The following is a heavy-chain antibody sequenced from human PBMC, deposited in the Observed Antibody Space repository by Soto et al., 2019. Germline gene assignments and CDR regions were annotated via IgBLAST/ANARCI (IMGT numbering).Heavy chain of an antibody. D-gene: IGHD6-19*01. V-gene: IGHV1-46*01. CDR2: INPSGGIT. CDR3: ASSPAFSRGWDEIPLDPRHGMDV. CDR1: GYTFTSFY. J-gene: IGHJ6*02. Sequence: QMQLVQSGAEVKRPGASVMVSCKSSGYTFTSFYIHWVRQAPGQGLDWMGIINPSGGITNFALRFQGRLTVTREESTKTQNMALSSPKSDDTDVYYCASSPAFSRGWDEIPLDPRHGMDVWGQGTTVTVS.